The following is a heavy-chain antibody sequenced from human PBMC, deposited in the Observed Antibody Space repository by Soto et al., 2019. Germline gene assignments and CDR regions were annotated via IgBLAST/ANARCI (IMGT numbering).Heavy chain of an antibody. D-gene: IGHD3-9*01. Sequence: SETLSLTCTVSGGSISSSSYYWGWIRQPPGKGLEWIGSIYYSGSTYYNPSLKSRVTISVDTSKNQFSLKLSSVTAADTAVYYCARPFETRFDPWGQGTLVTAPQ. V-gene: IGHV4-39*01. CDR2: IYYSGST. CDR1: GGSISSSSYY. J-gene: IGHJ5*02. CDR3: ARPFETRFDP.